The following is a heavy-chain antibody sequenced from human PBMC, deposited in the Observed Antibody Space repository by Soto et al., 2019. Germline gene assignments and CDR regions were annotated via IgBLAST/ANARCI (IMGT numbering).Heavy chain of an antibody. J-gene: IGHJ4*02. V-gene: IGHV4-59*12. CDR2: IYHSGST. CDR3: ARGGVDYYDSSGYYFSPYYFDC. CDR1: GGSISSYY. Sequence: PSETLSLTCTVSGGSISSYYWSWIRQPPGKGLEWIGYIYHSGSTYYNPSLKSRVTISVDRSKNQFSLKLSSVTAADTAVYYCARGGVDYYDSSGYYFSPYYFDCWGQGTLVTVSS. D-gene: IGHD3-22*01.